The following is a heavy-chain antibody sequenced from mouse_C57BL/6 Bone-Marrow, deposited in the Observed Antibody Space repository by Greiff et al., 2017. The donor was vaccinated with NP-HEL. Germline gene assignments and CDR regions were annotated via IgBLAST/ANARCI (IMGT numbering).Heavy chain of an antibody. V-gene: IGHV1-59*01. Sequence: QVQLQQPGAELVRPGTSVKLSCKASGYTFTSYWMHWVKQRPGQGLEWIGVIDASDSYTNYNQKFKGKATLTVDTSSSTAYMQLSSLTSEDSAVYYCARGRIYDGYYFDYWGQGTTLTVSS. J-gene: IGHJ2*01. CDR1: GYTFTSYW. CDR3: ARGRIYDGYYFDY. CDR2: IDASDSYT. D-gene: IGHD2-3*01.